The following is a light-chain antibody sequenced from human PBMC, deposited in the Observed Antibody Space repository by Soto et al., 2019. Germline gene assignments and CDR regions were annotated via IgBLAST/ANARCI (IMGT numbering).Light chain of an antibody. CDR1: SSGIAFSY. CDR3: GTWDSSLSVGV. CDR2: DNN. J-gene: IGLJ1*01. V-gene: IGLV1-51*01. Sequence: GSSSGIAFSYVSWYQQLPGTAPKLIIYDNNERPSGIPDRFSGSKSGTSATLDITGLQTGDEADYYCGTWDSSLSVGVFGTGTKVTVL.